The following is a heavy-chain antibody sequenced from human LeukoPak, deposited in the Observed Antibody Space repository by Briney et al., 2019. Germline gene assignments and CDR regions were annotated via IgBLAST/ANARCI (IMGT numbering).Heavy chain of an antibody. CDR2: IYYSGST. D-gene: IGHD3-22*01. V-gene: IGHV4-39*01. Sequence: PSETLSLTCTVSGGSISSSSYYWGWIRQPPGKGLEWIGSIYYSGSTYYNPSLKSRVTISVDTSKNQFSLKLRSVTAADTAVYYCASYDSSGYYYGYWGQGTLVTVSS. J-gene: IGHJ4*02. CDR1: GGSISSSSYY. CDR3: ASYDSSGYYYGY.